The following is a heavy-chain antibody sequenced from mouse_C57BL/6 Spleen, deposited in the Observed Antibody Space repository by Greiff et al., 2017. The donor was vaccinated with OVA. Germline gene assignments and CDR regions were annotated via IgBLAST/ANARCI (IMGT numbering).Heavy chain of an antibody. CDR3: ARGEETYYGSSYFDY. CDR1: GYTFTSYG. V-gene: IGHV1-81*01. J-gene: IGHJ2*01. CDR2: IYPRSGNT. Sequence: QVQLQQSGAELARPGASVKLSCKASGYTFTSYGISWVKQRTGQGLEWIGEIYPRSGNTYYNEKFKGKATLTADKSSSTAYMELRSLTSEDSAVYFCARGEETYYGSSYFDYWGQGTTLTVSA. D-gene: IGHD1-1*01.